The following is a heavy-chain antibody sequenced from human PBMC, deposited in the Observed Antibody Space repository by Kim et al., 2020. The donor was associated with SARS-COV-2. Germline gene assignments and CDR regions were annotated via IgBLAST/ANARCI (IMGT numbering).Heavy chain of an antibody. J-gene: IGHJ4*02. V-gene: IGHV3-74*01. D-gene: IGHD6-25*01. CDR3: AREAAYGYYFDY. CDR2: INSDGSST. Sequence: GGSLRRSCAASGFTFSSYWMHWVRQAPGKGLVWVSRINSDGSSTSYADSVKGRFTISRDNAKNTLYLQMNSLRAEDTAVYYCAREAAYGYYFDYWGQGTLVTVSS. CDR1: GFTFSSYW.